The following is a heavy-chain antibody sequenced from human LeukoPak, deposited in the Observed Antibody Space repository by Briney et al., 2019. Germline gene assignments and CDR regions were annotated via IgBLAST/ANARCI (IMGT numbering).Heavy chain of an antibody. Sequence: PGGSLRLSCAASGFTFSSYWMSWVRQAPGKGLEWVANIKQDGSEKYYVDSVKGRFTISRDNAKNSLYLQMNSLRAEDTAVYYCARDRMVRGAPQYYFDYWGQGTLVTVSS. CDR2: IKQDGSEK. J-gene: IGHJ4*02. D-gene: IGHD3-10*01. V-gene: IGHV3-7*01. CDR1: GFTFSSYW. CDR3: ARDRMVRGAPQYYFDY.